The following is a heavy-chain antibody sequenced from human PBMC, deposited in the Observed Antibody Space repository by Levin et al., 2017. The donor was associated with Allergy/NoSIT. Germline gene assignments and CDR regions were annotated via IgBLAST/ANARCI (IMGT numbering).Heavy chain of an antibody. V-gene: IGHV4-39*01. J-gene: IGHJ3*02. Sequence: PSETLSLTCTVSGDSINTSHYYWGWIRQPPGKGLEWIGSISYSGTTYYNPSLKSRVTMSVDTSKNQFSLKVTSVTAADTAVCYCARCPITGTGRGTFDIWGQGTMVTVSS. D-gene: IGHD1-20*01. CDR3: ARCPITGTGRGTFDI. CDR2: ISYSGTT. CDR1: GDSINTSHYY.